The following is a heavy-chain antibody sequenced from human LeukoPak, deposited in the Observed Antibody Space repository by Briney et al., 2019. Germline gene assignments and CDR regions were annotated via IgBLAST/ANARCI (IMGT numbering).Heavy chain of an antibody. D-gene: IGHD3-10*01. J-gene: IGHJ5*02. CDR2: INHSGST. CDR1: GGSFSGYY. CDR3: ARQPGIYYYGSGSYYNVNWFDP. V-gene: IGHV4-34*01. Sequence: NPSETLSLTCAVYGGSFSGYYWSWIRQPPGKGLEWIGEINHSGSTNYNPSLKSRVTISVDTSKNQFSLKLSSVTAADTAVYYCARQPGIYYYGSGSYYNVNWFDPWGQGTLVTVSS.